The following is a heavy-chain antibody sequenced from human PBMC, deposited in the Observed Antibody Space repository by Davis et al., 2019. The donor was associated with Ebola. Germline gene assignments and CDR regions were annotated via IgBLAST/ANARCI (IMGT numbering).Heavy chain of an antibody. D-gene: IGHD6-19*01. CDR2: ISISSSYI. Sequence: ESLKISCAASGFTFSSYSMNWVRQAPGKGLAWVSSISISSSYIYYADSVKCRFTISRDNAKNSLYLQMNSLRAEDTAVYYCARDRLGPLYYYYGMDVWGKGTTVTVST. J-gene: IGHJ6*04. CDR1: GFTFSSYS. V-gene: IGHV3-21*01. CDR3: ARDRLGPLYYYYGMDV.